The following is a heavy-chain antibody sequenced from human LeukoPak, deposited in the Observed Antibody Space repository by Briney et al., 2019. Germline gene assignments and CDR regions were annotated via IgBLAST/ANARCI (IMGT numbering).Heavy chain of an antibody. Sequence: SETLPLTCTVSGGSISSYYWSWIRQPPGKGLEWIGYIHYSGSTNYNPSLKSRVTILVETSKNQFSLKLSSVTAADTAVYYCARAHGRRVGATVFGYWGQGTLVTVSS. CDR3: ARAHGRRVGATVFGY. D-gene: IGHD1-26*01. CDR2: IHYSGST. J-gene: IGHJ4*02. V-gene: IGHV4-59*01. CDR1: GGSISSYY.